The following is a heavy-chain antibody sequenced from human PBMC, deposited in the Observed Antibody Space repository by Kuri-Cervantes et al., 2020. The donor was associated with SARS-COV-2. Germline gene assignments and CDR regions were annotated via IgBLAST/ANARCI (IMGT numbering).Heavy chain of an antibody. CDR2: ISSSDESR. Sequence: GGSLRLSCAASGFSFSDYYMSWIRQAPGKGLEWVSCISSSDESRHYADSVKGRFTISRDNTKKSLYLQMNSLRAEDTGVYFCARDVTSYDFWTSTTGGYFDYWGQGALVTVSS. J-gene: IGHJ4*02. V-gene: IGHV3-11*04. CDR3: ARDVTSYDFWTSTTGGYFDY. D-gene: IGHD3-3*01. CDR1: GFSFSDYY.